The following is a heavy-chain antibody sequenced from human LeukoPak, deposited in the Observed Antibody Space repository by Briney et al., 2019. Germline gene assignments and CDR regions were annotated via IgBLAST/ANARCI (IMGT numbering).Heavy chain of an antibody. Sequence: GGSLRLSCAVSGFSFSRYWMSWVRQAPGKGLEWVASIRQDGSDQHYVDSVKGRLTISRDNAKNSLYLQVNSLSAEDTAMYYCARAYDSSGYRAFDIWGQGTMVTVSS. J-gene: IGHJ3*02. CDR1: GFSFSRYW. V-gene: IGHV3-7*04. CDR3: ARAYDSSGYRAFDI. D-gene: IGHD3-22*01. CDR2: IRQDGSDQ.